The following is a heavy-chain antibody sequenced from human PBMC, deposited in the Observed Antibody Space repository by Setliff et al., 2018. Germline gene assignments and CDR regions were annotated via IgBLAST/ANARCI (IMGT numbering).Heavy chain of an antibody. CDR2: FDPEEGET. D-gene: IGHD5-18*01. CDR3: ATAVSWIQLVFYPQGHPEPFDY. V-gene: IGHV1-24*01. J-gene: IGHJ4*02. Sequence: ASVKVSCKVSGYTLTELSMHWVRQAPGKGLAWMGGFDPEEGETIYAQKFQGRVTMTEDTSTGTAYMELSSLRSEDTAVYYCATAVSWIQLVFYPQGHPEPFDYWGQGTLVTVSS. CDR1: GYTLTELS.